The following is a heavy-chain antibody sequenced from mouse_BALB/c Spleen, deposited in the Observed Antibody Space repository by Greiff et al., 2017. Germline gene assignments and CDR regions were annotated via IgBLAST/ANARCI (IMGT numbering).Heavy chain of an antibody. CDR3: NYGRVPHWYFDV. D-gene: IGHD1-1*01. J-gene: IGHJ1*01. V-gene: IGHV1-5*01. Sequence: VQLQQSGTVLARPGASVKMSCKASGYSFTSYWMHWVKQRPGQGLEWIGAIYPGNSDTSYNQKFKGKAKLTAVTSASTAYMELSSLTNEDSAVYYCNYGRVPHWYFDVWGAGTTVTVSS. CDR2: IYPGNSDT. CDR1: GYSFTSYW.